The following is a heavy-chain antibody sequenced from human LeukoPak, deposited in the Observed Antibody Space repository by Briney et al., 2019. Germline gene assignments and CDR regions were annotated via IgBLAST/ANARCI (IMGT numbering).Heavy chain of an antibody. CDR3: ASGRWFGELLYRAYYYYGMDV. Sequence: GGSLRLSCAASGFTVSSNYMGWVRQAPGKGLEWVSVIYSGGSTYYADSVKGRFTISRDNSKNTLYLQMNSLRAEDTAVYYCASGRWFGELLYRAYYYYGMDVWGQGTTVTVSS. J-gene: IGHJ6*02. CDR2: IYSGGST. CDR1: GFTVSSNY. D-gene: IGHD3-10*01. V-gene: IGHV3-53*01.